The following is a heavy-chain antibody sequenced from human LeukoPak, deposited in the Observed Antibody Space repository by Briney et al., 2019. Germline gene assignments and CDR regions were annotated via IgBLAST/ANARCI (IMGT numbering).Heavy chain of an antibody. CDR1: GFTVSNNW. V-gene: IGHV3-66*01. D-gene: IGHD2-2*01. J-gene: IGHJ5*02. CDR3: ARDPSAVTANTYA. CDR2: IFSGGDT. Sequence: GGSLRLSCAASGFTVSNNWMNWVRQAPGKGLEWVSLIFSGGDTQYADSVKDRFTISRDASKNTLYLQMSNLRAEDTAVYYCARDPSAVTANTYAWGQGTLVTASS.